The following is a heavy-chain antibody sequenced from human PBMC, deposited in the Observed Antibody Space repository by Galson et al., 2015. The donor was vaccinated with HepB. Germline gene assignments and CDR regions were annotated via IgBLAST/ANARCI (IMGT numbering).Heavy chain of an antibody. CDR2: IKQDGSEK. V-gene: IGHV3-7*03. Sequence: SLRLSCAASGFTFSSYWMSWVRQAPGKGLEWVANIKQDGSEKYYVDSVKGRFTISRDNAKNSLYLQMNSLRAEDTAVYYCARDHVGVSPSLTKTTYYDFWSGYSHNGKYGMDVWGQGTTVTVSS. D-gene: IGHD3-3*01. CDR3: ARDHVGVSPSLTKTTYYDFWSGYSHNGKYGMDV. J-gene: IGHJ6*02. CDR1: GFTFSSYW.